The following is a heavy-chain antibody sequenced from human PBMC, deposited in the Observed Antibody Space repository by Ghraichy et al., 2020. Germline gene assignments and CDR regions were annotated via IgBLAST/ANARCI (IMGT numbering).Heavy chain of an antibody. CDR1: GGSFSGYY. D-gene: IGHD2-15*01. CDR3: ARGPHPFSGLVGYFDY. V-gene: IGHV4-34*01. CDR2: INHSGST. Sequence: SETLSLTCAVYGGSFSGYYWSWIRQPPGKGLEWIGEINHSGSTNYNPSLKSRVTISVDTSKNQFSLKLSSVTAADTAVYYCARGPHPFSGLVGYFDYWGQGTLVTVSS. J-gene: IGHJ4*02.